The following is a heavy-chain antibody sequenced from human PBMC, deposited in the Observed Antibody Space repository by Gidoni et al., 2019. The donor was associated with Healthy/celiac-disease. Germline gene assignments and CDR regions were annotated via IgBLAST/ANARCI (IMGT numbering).Heavy chain of an antibody. CDR3: ARDCSSTSCQRYYDFSRGYYGMDV. CDR1: GFTVSRHY. V-gene: IGHV3-53*01. Sequence: EVQLVESGGGLIQPGGSLRLSCAASGFTVSRHYMSWVRQAPGKGLEWVSVIYSGGSTYYADSVKGRFTISRDNSKNTLYLQMNSLRAEDTAVYYCARDCSSTSCQRYYDFSRGYYGMDVWGQGTTVTVSS. J-gene: IGHJ6*02. CDR2: IYSGGST. D-gene: IGHD2-2*01.